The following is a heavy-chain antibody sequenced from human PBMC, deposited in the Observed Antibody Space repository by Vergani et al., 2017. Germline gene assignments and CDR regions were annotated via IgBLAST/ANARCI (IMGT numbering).Heavy chain of an antibody. CDR1: GFTFSSYG. CDR2: IWYDGSNK. J-gene: IGHJ4*02. CDR3: ARESGSYYDYDY. V-gene: IGHV3-33*01. Sequence: QVQLVESGGGVVQPGRSLRLSCTASGFTFSSYGMHWVRQAPGKGLEWVAVIWYDGSNKYYADSVRGRFTISRDNSKNTLYLQMNSLRAEDTAVYYCARESGSYYDYDYWGQGTLVTVSS. D-gene: IGHD1-26*01.